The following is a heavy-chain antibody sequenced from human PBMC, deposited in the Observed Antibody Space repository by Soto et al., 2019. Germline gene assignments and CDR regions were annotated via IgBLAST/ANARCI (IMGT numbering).Heavy chain of an antibody. Sequence: SETLSLTCTVSGGSISSGDYYWSWIRQPPGKGLEWIGYIYYSGSTYYNPSLKSRVTISVDTSKNQFSLKLSSVTAADTAVYYCARDPLRDSSGYYGYGCGMEVWGQGTTVTVSS. CDR1: GGSISSGDYY. V-gene: IGHV4-30-4*01. J-gene: IGHJ6*02. D-gene: IGHD3-22*01. CDR2: IYYSGST. CDR3: ARDPLRDSSGYYGYGCGMEV.